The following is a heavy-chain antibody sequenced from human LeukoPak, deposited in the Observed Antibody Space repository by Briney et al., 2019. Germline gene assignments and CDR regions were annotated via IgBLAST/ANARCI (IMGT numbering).Heavy chain of an antibody. D-gene: IGHD3-10*01. J-gene: IGHJ4*02. CDR3: ARDSTALWFGELLMDY. CDR1: GFTFSNYW. Sequence: PGGSLRLSCAASGFTFSNYWMNWIRQPPGKGLEWIGSIYHSGSTYYNPSLKSRVTISVDTSKNQFSLKLSSVTAADTAVYYCARDSTALWFGELLMDYWGQGTLVTVSS. CDR2: IYHSGST. V-gene: IGHV4-38-2*02.